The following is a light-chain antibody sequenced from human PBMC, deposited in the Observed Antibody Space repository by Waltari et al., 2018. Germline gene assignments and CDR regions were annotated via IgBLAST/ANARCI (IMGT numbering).Light chain of an antibody. V-gene: IGLV2-11*01. CDR2: DVN. Sequence: QAALTQPPSVSKSLGQAVTISCTGTSNDVGGYNDVSWYQQYPGTAPRLVIYDVNIRPSGVSYRFSGSKSGKTASLTISGLQAEDEADYYCLSFRGGNTWVFGGGTRLTVL. J-gene: IGLJ2*01. CDR3: LSFRGGNTWV. CDR1: SNDVGGYND.